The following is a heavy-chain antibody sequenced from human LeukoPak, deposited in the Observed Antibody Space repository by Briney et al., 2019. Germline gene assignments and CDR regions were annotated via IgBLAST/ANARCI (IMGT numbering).Heavy chain of an antibody. CDR2: IHRSGST. J-gene: IGHJ1*01. CDR3: ASLGYTSGY. Sequence: SETLSLTCTVSGASISTYYWSWIRQPLGKGLEWIGYIHRSGSTNYNPSLKSRVTMSLDTSKSQFSLDLKSVTAADTAVYYCASLGYTSGYWGQGTLVTVSS. CDR1: GASISTYY. V-gene: IGHV4-59*12. D-gene: IGHD5-18*01.